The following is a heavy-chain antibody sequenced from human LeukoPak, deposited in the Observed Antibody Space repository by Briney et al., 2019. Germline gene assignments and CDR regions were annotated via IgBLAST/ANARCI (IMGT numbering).Heavy chain of an antibody. CDR3: ARSNYDSTTFYYHLDL. D-gene: IGHD2/OR15-2a*01. Sequence: GGSLRLSCAASGFTFSSYWMHWVRHAPGKGPVWVSRVDVHGQGTAYADSVKGRFTISRDNAKNTLSLQMNSLSAEDTAVYYCARSNYDSTTFYYHLDLWGQGTLVTVSS. CDR2: VDVHGQGT. CDR1: GFTFSSYW. J-gene: IGHJ5*02. V-gene: IGHV3-74*01.